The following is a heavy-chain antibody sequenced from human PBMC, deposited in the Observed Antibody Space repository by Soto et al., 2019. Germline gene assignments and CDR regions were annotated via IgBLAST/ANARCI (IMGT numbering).Heavy chain of an antibody. V-gene: IGHV4-31*03. J-gene: IGHJ5*02. CDR1: GDSISRGGYY. CDR3: AREGAGAYGLGWFDP. CDR2: IYHSGST. Sequence: QVQLQESGPGLVKPSQTLSLTCTVSGDSISRGGYYWNWIRQHPRKGLEWIGYIYHSGSTNYNPSLTSRITISVDTSKILLALEVSNVTAADTAAYYGAREGAGAYGLGWFDPWAQGILVTVSS. D-gene: IGHD2-21*01.